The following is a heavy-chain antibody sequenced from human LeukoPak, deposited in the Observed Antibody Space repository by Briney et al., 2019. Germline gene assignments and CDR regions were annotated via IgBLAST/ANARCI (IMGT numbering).Heavy chain of an antibody. V-gene: IGHV3-66*04. CDR2: IYSGGST. J-gene: IGHJ4*02. D-gene: IGHD3-10*01. Sequence: GGSLRLSCAASGFTFSNAWMSWVRQAPGKGLEWVSVIYSGGSTYYADSVKGRFTISRDNSKNTMYLQMNSMRAEDTAVYYCARRGSGSGYYYWGQGTLVTVSS. CDR3: ARRGSGSGYYY. CDR1: GFTFSNAW.